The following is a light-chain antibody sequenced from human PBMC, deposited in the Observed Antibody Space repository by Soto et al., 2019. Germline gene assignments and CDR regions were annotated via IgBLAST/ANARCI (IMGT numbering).Light chain of an antibody. CDR1: VLAKKF. J-gene: IGLJ2*01. V-gene: IGLV3-27*01. Sequence: SYELTQPSSVSVSPGQTATITCSGDVLAKKFARWFQRKPGQAPVMVIYKDSERPSGIPERFSGSTSETTVTLTISGGQVEDEAEYYCYSESDSNLIFGGGTKLTVL. CDR2: KDS. CDR3: YSESDSNLI.